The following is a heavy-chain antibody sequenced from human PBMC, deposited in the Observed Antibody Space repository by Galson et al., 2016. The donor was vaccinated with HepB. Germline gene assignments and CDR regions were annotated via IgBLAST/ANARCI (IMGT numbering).Heavy chain of an antibody. V-gene: IGHV3-7*03. Sequence: SLRLSCAASGFTFSSYWMIWVRQAPGNGLEWVAIIKQDGSAKYYVDSLKGRFTISRDNAKNSLYLQMSSLRPEDTAVYYCALGQGFLADSWGQGTLVTVSS. CDR2: IKQDGSAK. CDR1: GFTFSSYW. CDR3: ALGQGFLADS. J-gene: IGHJ5*01.